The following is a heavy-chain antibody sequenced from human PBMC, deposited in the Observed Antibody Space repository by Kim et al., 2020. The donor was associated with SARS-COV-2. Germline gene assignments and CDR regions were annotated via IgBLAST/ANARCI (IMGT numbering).Heavy chain of an antibody. V-gene: IGHV1-46*01. CDR1: GYTFTSYY. CDR3: ARGPLSLYSCMDV. J-gene: IGHJ6*02. CDR2: IKPTGGST. D-gene: IGHD3-16*01. Sequence: ASVKVSCKASGYTFTSYYVHWVRQAPGQGLEWMGMIKPTGGSTSYSQKFQGRVTMIRDTSTTTVFMELSSLKSEDTAVFFCARGPLSLYSCMDVWVQGTT.